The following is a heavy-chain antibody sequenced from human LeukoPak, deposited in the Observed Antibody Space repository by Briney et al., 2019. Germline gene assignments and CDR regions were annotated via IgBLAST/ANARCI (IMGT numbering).Heavy chain of an antibody. CDR3: ARRYFDWLFDYYYYMDV. CDR2: INHSGST. Sequence: SETLSLTCAVYGGSFSGYYWSWIRQPPGKGLEWIGEINHSGSTNYNPSLKSRVTISVDTSKNQFSLKLSSVTAADTAVYYCARRYFDWLFDYYYYMDVWGKGTTVTISS. V-gene: IGHV4-34*01. D-gene: IGHD3-9*01. CDR1: GGSFSGYY. J-gene: IGHJ6*03.